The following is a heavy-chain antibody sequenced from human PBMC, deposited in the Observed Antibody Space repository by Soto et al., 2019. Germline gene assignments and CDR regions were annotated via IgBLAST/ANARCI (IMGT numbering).Heavy chain of an antibody. J-gene: IGHJ4*02. Sequence: PGESLKISCNGSGYSFTSYWIGWVRQMPGKGLEWMGIIYPGDSATRYSPSFQGQVIISADKSISTAYLQWSSLKASATAMYYCARHSPYYYDSSGFFDYWGQGTLVTVYS. CDR2: IYPGDSAT. CDR3: ARHSPYYYDSSGFFDY. CDR1: GYSFTSYW. D-gene: IGHD3-22*01. V-gene: IGHV5-51*01.